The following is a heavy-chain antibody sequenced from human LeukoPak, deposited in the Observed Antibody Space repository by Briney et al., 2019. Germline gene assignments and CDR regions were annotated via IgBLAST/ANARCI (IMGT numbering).Heavy chain of an antibody. D-gene: IGHD3-22*01. V-gene: IGHV4-59*01. CDR1: GGSISSYY. CDR2: IYYSGST. Sequence: PSETLSLTCTVSGGSISSYYWSWIRQPPGKGLEWIGYIYYSGSTNYNPSLKSRVTISVDTSKNQFSLKLSSVTAADTAVYYCAREYQDSSADYWGQGTLVTVSS. CDR3: AREYQDSSADY. J-gene: IGHJ4*02.